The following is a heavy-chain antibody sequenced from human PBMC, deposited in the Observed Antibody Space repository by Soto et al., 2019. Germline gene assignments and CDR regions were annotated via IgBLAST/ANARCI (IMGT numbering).Heavy chain of an antibody. CDR3: ARHSRLRWLDAKLGLDY. CDR1: GGSISSSSYY. CDR2: IYYSGST. J-gene: IGHJ4*02. Sequence: SETLSLTCTVSGGSISSSSYYWGWIRQPPGKGLEWIGSIYYSGSTYYNPSLKSRVTISVDTSKNQFSLKLSSVTAADTAVYYCARHSRLRWLDAKLGLDYWGQGTLVTVSS. D-gene: IGHD4-17*01. V-gene: IGHV4-39*01.